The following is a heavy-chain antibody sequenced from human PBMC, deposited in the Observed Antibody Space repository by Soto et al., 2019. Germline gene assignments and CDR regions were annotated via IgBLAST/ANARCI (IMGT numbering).Heavy chain of an antibody. CDR2: IYHSGSI. Sequence: SETLSLTCTVSGGSISSSSYYWSWIRQPPGKGLEWIGYIYHSGSIYYNPSLKSRVTISVDRSKNQFSLKLSSVTAADTAVYYCARGPPFLPWGQGTLVTVSS. CDR3: ARGPPFLP. D-gene: IGHD3-3*02. V-gene: IGHV4-30-2*01. J-gene: IGHJ5*02. CDR1: GGSISSSSYY.